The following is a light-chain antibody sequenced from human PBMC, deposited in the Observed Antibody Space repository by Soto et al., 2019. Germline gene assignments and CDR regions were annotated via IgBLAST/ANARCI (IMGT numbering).Light chain of an antibody. CDR2: DAS. V-gene: IGKV3D-15*01. J-gene: IGKJ5*01. Sequence: EIVMTQSPATLSLSPGERATLSCRASQSVNSNLAWYQQKAGQAPRLLIYDASNRATGIPARFSGSGSGTDFTLTISRLEPEDSAVYYCQQYGYSPITFGQGTRLEIK. CDR1: QSVNSN. CDR3: QQYGYSPIT.